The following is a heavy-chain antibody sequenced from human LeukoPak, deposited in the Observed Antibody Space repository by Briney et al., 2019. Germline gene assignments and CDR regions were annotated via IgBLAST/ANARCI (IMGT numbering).Heavy chain of an antibody. CDR2: IYYSGST. V-gene: IGHV4-59*01. D-gene: IGHD4-17*01. Sequence: SETLSLTCTVSGGSISSYYWSWIRQPPGKGLEWIGYIYYSGSTNYNPSLKSRVTISLDTSKNQFSLKLSSVTAADTALYYCARRRADMTTVTTALGYWGQGTLVTVSS. CDR1: GGSISSYY. J-gene: IGHJ4*02. CDR3: ARRRADMTTVTTALGY.